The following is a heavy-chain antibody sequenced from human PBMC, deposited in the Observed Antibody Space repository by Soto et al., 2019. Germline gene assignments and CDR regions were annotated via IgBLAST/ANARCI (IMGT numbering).Heavy chain of an antibody. CDR2: INPNSGGT. V-gene: IGHV1-2*04. CDR3: ARDRSIAAAGTYYYYYMDV. D-gene: IGHD6-13*01. Sequence: ASVKVSCKASGYTFTGYYMHWVRQAPGQGLEWMGWINPNSGGTNYAQKFQGWVTMTRDTSISTAYMELSRLRSDDTAVYYCARDRSIAAAGTYYYYYMDVWGQGTTVTVSS. J-gene: IGHJ6*03. CDR1: GYTFTGYY.